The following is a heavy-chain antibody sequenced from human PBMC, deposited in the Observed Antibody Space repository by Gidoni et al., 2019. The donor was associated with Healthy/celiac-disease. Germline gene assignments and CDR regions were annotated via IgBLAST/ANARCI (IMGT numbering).Heavy chain of an antibody. J-gene: IGHJ6*03. Sequence: QVQLVQSGAEVKKPGSSVKVSCKASGGTFSSSAISWVRQAPGQGLEWMGGIIPIFGTANYAQKFQGRVTITADKSTSTAYMELSSLRSEDTAVYYCARGGQLLWFGELLRAYYYYMDVWGKGTTVTVSS. V-gene: IGHV1-69*06. CDR1: GGTFSSSA. CDR2: IIPIFGTA. D-gene: IGHD3-10*01. CDR3: ARGGQLLWFGELLRAYYYYMDV.